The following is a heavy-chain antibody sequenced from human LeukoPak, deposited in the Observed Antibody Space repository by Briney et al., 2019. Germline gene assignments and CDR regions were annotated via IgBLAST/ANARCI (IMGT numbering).Heavy chain of an antibody. CDR2: ISSSSSYI. CDR1: GFTFSYYS. D-gene: IGHD5-12*01. Sequence: GGTLRLSCAASGFTFSYYSMNWLRQAPGKGLEWVSSISSSSSYIYYADSVKGLITISRDNAKSSLYLQMNSMRAEDTAVYYCARGSGYDLSDIDYWGQGTLVTVSS. V-gene: IGHV3-21*01. CDR3: ARGSGYDLSDIDY. J-gene: IGHJ4*02.